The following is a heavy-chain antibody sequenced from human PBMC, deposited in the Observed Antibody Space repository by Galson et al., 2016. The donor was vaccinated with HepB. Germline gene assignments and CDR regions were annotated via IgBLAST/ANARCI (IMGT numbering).Heavy chain of an antibody. D-gene: IGHD2-2*03. V-gene: IGHV3-7*01. CDR3: ARDDKWVLSDYFYYSMDV. Sequence: SLRLSCAASGFSFSNYWMSWARQSPGKGLEWVANIKQDGSENYYVDSVKGRFTISRDNAKNTLYLQMNSLRAEDTAVYYCARDDKWVLSDYFYYSMDVWGQGTTVTVSS. CDR2: IKQDGSEN. CDR1: GFSFSNYW. J-gene: IGHJ6*02.